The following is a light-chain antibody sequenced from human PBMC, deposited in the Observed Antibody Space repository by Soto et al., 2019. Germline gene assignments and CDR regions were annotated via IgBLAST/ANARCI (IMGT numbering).Light chain of an antibody. J-gene: IGLJ1*01. V-gene: IGLV2-8*01. Sequence: QSVLAQPPSASGSPGQSVTISCTGTSSDVGGYNYVSWHQQHPGKAPKLMIYEVSYRPSGVSDRFSGSKSGNTASLTVSGLQAEDEADYYCSSYAGSSTVFGTGTKVTVL. CDR3: SSYAGSSTV. CDR1: SSDVGGYNY. CDR2: EVS.